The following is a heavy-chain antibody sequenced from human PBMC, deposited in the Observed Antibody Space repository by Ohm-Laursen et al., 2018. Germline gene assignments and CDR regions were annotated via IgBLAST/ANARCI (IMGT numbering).Heavy chain of an antibody. D-gene: IGHD6-19*01. Sequence: SLRLSCSASGFTFSSYPMSWVRLAPGKGLEWVSGISGSGTSTYYADSVKGRFTISRGKSNNTLYLQMNSLRADDTAVYYCARATPSSGWLFDCWGQGTLVTVSS. J-gene: IGHJ4*02. CDR1: GFTFSSYP. CDR2: ISGSGTST. CDR3: ARATPSSGWLFDC. V-gene: IGHV3-23*01.